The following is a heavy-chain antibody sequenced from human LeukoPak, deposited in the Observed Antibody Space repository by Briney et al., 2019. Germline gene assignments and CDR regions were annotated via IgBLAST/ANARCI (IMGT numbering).Heavy chain of an antibody. CDR2: IYHSGST. J-gene: IGHJ6*03. D-gene: IGHD3-10*01. CDR3: ARDLWFGEWWAPTRDDYYYYMDV. V-gene: IGHV4-30-2*01. CDR1: GGSISSGGYY. Sequence: PSQTLSLTCTVSGGSISSGGYYWRWIRQPPGKGLERIGYIYHSGSTYYNPSLKSRVTISVDRSKNQFSLKLSSVTAADTAVYYCARDLWFGEWWAPTRDDYYYYMDVWGKGTTVTVSS.